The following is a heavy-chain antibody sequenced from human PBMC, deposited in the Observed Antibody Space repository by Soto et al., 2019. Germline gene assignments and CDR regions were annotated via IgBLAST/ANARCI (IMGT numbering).Heavy chain of an antibody. D-gene: IGHD4-17*01. V-gene: IGHV4-61*01. CDR1: GGSVSSGSYY. CDR2: IYYSGST. J-gene: IGHJ4*02. CDR3: ARGGATVVTSFDY. Sequence: QVQLQESGPGLVKPSETLSLTCTVSGGSVSSGSYYWSWIRQPPGKGLEWIGYIYYSGSTNYNPSLKRRVPISVDTSKNQFSLKLSSVTAADTAVYYCARGGATVVTSFDYWGQGTLVTVSS.